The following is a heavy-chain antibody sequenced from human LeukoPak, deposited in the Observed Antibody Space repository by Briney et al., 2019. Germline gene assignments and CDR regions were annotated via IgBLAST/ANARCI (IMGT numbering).Heavy chain of an antibody. CDR2: INPNSGGT. D-gene: IGHD5-24*01. CDR3: ARAGLEMATLNWFDP. Sequence: ASVKVSCKASGYTFTGYYMHWVRQAPGQGLEWMGWINPNSGGTNYAQKFQGRVTMTRDTSISTAYMEPSRLRSDDTAVYYCARAGLEMATLNWFDPWGQGTLVTVSS. J-gene: IGHJ5*02. CDR1: GYTFTGYY. V-gene: IGHV1-2*02.